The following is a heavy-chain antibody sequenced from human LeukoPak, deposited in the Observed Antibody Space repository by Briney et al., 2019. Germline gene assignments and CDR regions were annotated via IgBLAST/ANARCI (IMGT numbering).Heavy chain of an antibody. CDR1: GITFSDHY. CDR3: ARAYSYGDNFDY. D-gene: IGHD5-18*01. V-gene: IGHV3-72*01. J-gene: IGHJ4*02. CDR2: IRNKANSYST. Sequence: GGSLRLSCAETGITFSDHYMYMVREALSKRLKWVGRIRNKANSYSTDYAASVKGRFTISRGDSKNSVYLQMNSLKTEDRAVYYCARAYSYGDNFDYGGTGTVVSVSS.